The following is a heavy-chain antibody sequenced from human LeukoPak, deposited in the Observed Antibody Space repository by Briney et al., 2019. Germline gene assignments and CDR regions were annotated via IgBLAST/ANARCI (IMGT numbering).Heavy chain of an antibody. V-gene: IGHV4-38-2*02. CDR3: ARAEINDYNRY. CDR2: IYHSGST. D-gene: IGHD5-24*01. CDR1: GYSISSGYY. J-gene: IGHJ4*02. Sequence: SETLSLTCTVSGYSISSGYYWGWIRQPPGKGLEWIGSIYHSGSTYYNPSLKSRVTISVDTSKNQFSLNVRSVTAADTAHYYCARAEINDYNRYWGQGILVMVSS.